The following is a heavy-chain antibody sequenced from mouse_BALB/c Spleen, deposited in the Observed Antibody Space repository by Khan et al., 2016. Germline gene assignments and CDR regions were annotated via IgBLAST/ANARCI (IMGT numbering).Heavy chain of an antibody. CDR1: GFTFSNYW. CDR2: IRLKSNNYAT. J-gene: IGHJ3*01. Sequence: EVKLEESGGGLVQPGGSMKLSCVASGFTFSNYWMNWVRQSPEKGLEWVAEIRLKSNNYATHYAESVKGRFTISRDDSKSSVYLQMNNLRAEDTGIYYCNTGFAYWSQGTLVTVSA. CDR3: NTGFAY. V-gene: IGHV6-6*02.